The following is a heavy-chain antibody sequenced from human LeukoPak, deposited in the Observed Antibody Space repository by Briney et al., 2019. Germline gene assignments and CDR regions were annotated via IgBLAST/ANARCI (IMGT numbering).Heavy chain of an antibody. CDR3: ACSNGNWFDP. CDR1: GGSISSYY. Sequence: PSETQSLTCTVSGGSISSYYWSWIRQPPGKGLEWIGYIYYSGSTNYNPSLKSRVTISVDTSKNQFSLKLSSVTAADTAVYYCACSNGNWFDPWGQGTLVTVSS. V-gene: IGHV4-59*01. J-gene: IGHJ5*02. CDR2: IYYSGST. D-gene: IGHD4-11*01.